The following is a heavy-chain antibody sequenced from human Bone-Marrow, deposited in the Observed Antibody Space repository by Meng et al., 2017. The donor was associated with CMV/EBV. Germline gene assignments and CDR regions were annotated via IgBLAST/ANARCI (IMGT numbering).Heavy chain of an antibody. V-gene: IGHV3-9*03. Sequence: SLKISCAASGFTFDDYGMSWVRQAPGKGLEWVSGISWNSGSIGYADSVKGRFTISRDNAKNSLYLQMNSLRAEDMALYYCAKGGYYDSSGYGLDYWGQGTLVTVSS. J-gene: IGHJ4*02. CDR1: GFTFDDYG. CDR2: ISWNSGSI. D-gene: IGHD3-22*01. CDR3: AKGGYYDSSGYGLDY.